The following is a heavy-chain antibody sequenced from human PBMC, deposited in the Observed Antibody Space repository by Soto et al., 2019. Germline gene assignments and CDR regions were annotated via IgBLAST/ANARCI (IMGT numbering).Heavy chain of an antibody. J-gene: IGHJ5*02. CDR3: ARRAYYYGSGRYLP. D-gene: IGHD3-10*01. V-gene: IGHV4-34*01. CDR1: GGSFSGYY. Sequence: SETLSLTCAVYGGSFSGYYWSWIRQPPGKGLEWIGEINHSGSTNYNPSLKSRVTIPVDTSKNQFSLKLSSVTAADTAVYYCARRAYYYGSGRYLPWGQGTLVTVSS. CDR2: INHSGST.